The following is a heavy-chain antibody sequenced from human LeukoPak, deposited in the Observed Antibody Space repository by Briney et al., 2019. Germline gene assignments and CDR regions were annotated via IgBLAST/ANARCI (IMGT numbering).Heavy chain of an antibody. CDR1: GGTFSSYA. D-gene: IGHD6-13*01. Sequence: SVKVSCKASGGTFSSYAISWVRQAPGQGLEWMGGIIPIFGTANYAQEFQGRVTITADESTSTAYMELSSLRSEDTAVYYCARANYSIAAAGKIYYYGMDVWGQGTTVTVSS. CDR3: ARANYSIAAAGKIYYYGMDV. J-gene: IGHJ6*02. V-gene: IGHV1-69*01. CDR2: IIPIFGTA.